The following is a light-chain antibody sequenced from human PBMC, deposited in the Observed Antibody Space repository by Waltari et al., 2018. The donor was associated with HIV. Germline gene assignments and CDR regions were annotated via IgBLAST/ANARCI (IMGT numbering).Light chain of an antibody. CDR3: AALTDNHPAVG. CDR2: DVG. V-gene: IGLV2-14*03. CDR1: SDDVGYYNS. J-gene: IGLJ2*01. Sequence: QSALTQPASVSGSPGQSITISCSGSSDDVGYYNSVSWYQQHPDKAPKLIIFDVGGRRSSTTTRFSCSNAATTAFLASSGLQAKEGAVYYCAALTDNHPAVGFGGGTRLPAL.